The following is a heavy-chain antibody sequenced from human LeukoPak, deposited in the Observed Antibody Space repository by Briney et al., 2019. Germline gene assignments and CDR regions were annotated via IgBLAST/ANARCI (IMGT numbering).Heavy chain of an antibody. CDR1: GGSISSYY. V-gene: IGHV4-59*08. J-gene: IGHJ4*02. Sequence: SETLSLTCTVSGGSISSYYWSWIRQPPGKGLEWIGYIYYSGSTNYNPSLKSRVTISVDTSKNQFSLKLSSVTAADTAVYFTFWGQGTLVTVSS. CDR2: IYYSGST. CDR3: F.